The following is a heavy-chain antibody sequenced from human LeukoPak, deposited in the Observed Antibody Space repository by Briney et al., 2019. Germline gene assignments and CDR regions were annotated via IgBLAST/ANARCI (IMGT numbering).Heavy chain of an antibody. J-gene: IGHJ4*02. CDR3: VKDSYYYDRRGFDY. Sequence: GGSLGLFCSASGFTFSSYAMHWVRQASGKGLVYVSAISCNGGSTYYADSVKGRFTICRDNSKNTLYLQMSSLRAEDTAVYYSVKDSYYYDRRGFDYWGQGTLVTVSS. CDR1: GFTFSSYA. V-gene: IGHV3-64D*06. D-gene: IGHD3-22*01. CDR2: ISCNGGST.